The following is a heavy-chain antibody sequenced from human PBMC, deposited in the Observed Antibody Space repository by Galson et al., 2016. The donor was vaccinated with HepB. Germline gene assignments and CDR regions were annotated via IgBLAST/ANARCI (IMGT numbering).Heavy chain of an antibody. J-gene: IGHJ4*02. CDR1: GGTFTNYA. CDR3: AGGYYDNRDRFDY. CDR2: IIPILGLT. V-gene: IGHV1-69*04. Sequence: SVKVSCKASGGTFTNYAISWVRQAPGQGLEWMGRIIPILGLTHYAQRFQGRVSITADKSTSTAYMELRSLRSEDPALYYCAGGYYDNRDRFDYWGQGALVTVSS. D-gene: IGHD3-16*01.